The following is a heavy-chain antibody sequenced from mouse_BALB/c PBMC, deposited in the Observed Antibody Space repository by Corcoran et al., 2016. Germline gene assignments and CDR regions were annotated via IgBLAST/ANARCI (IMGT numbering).Heavy chain of an antibody. CDR1: GYTFTTAG. D-gene: IGHD2-3*01. J-gene: IGHJ2*01. CDR2: INTHSGVP. CDR3: VSRGDGSFDY. V-gene: IGHV9-4*02. Sequence: QIQLVQSGPELKKPGETVRISCKASGYTFTTAGMQWVQKMPGKGLKWIGWINTHSGVPKYAEDFKGRFAFSLETSASTAYLQISNLKNEDTATYFCVSRGDGSFDYWGQGTTLTVSS.